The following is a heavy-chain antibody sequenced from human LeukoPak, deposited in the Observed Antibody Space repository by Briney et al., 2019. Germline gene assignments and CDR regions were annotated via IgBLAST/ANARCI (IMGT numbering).Heavy chain of an antibody. V-gene: IGHV7-4-1*02. D-gene: IGHD6-13*01. CDR2: INTNTGNP. Sequence: ASVKVSCKASGYTFTSYAMNWVRQAPGQGLEWMGWINTNTGNPTYAQGFTGRFVFSLDTSVSTAYLQISSLKAEDTAVYYCATIAAADPPHWFDPWGQGTLVTVSS. J-gene: IGHJ5*02. CDR3: ATIAAADPPHWFDP. CDR1: GYTFTSYA.